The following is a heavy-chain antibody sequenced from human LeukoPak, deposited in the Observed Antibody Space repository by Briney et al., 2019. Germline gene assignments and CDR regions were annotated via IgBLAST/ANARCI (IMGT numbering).Heavy chain of an antibody. D-gene: IGHD3-9*01. V-gene: IGHV1-24*01. CDR2: FDPEDGET. Sequence: ASVKVSCKVSGYTLTELSMHWVRQAPGKGLEWMGGFDPEDGETIYAQKFQGRVTMTEDTSTDTAYMELSSLRSEDTAVYYRATDALRYFDWLLDYWGQGTLVTVSS. CDR3: ATDALRYFDWLLDY. CDR1: GYTLTELS. J-gene: IGHJ4*02.